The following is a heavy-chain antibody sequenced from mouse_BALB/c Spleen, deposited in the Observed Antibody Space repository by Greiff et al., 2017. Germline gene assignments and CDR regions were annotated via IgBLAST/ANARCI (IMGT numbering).Heavy chain of an antibody. V-gene: IGHV10-1*02. CDR3: GRGWFAY. CDR1: GFTFNTYA. Sequence: EVHLVESGGGLVQPKGSLKLSCAASGFTFNTYAMNWVRQAPGKGLEWVARIRSKSNNYATYYADSVKDRFTISRDDSQSMLYLQMNNLKTEDTAMYYCGRGWFAYWGQGTLVTVSA. CDR2: IRSKSNNYAT. J-gene: IGHJ3*01.